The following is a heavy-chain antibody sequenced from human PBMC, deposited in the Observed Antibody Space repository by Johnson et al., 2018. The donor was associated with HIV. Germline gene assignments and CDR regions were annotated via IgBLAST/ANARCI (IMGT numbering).Heavy chain of an antibody. Sequence: VQLVESGGGLVKPGGSLRLSCAASRFTFRRYWMSWVRQAPGQGLQWVANINQDGSEIYYVDSVKGRFTISRDNAKKPLYPQMNSLRAEDTALYYCARVGSGSYLLGAFDIWGQGTMVTVSS. CDR1: RFTFRRYW. CDR3: ARVGSGSYLLGAFDI. D-gene: IGHD1-26*01. V-gene: IGHV3-7*03. CDR2: INQDGSEI. J-gene: IGHJ3*02.